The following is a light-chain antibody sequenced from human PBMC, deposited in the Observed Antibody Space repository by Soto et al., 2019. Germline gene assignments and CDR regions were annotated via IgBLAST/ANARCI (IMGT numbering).Light chain of an antibody. CDR3: QRHNSAPPIT. Sequence: DIQMTQSPSSLSASVGDRVTITCRASQGIGNYLAWYQQKPGKAPKVLIYAASTLQSGVPSRFSGSGSGTEFTLTISSLQPEDVATYYCQRHNSAPPITFGPGTKVNI. CDR2: AAS. CDR1: QGIGNY. V-gene: IGKV1-27*01. J-gene: IGKJ3*01.